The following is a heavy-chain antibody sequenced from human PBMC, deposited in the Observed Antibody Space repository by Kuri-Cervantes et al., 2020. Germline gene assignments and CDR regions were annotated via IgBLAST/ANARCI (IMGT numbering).Heavy chain of an antibody. CDR1: GVTFSNYY. CDR2: ISSNGGSI. D-gene: IGHD4-11*01. J-gene: IGHJ4*02. CDR3: VRALQSDY. V-gene: IGHV3-11*04. Sequence: GGSLRLFCAASGVTFSNYYMSWIRQAPGKGLEWVSYISSNGGSIHYADSVKGRFTISRDNAKNTVYLQMNSLRAEDTAVYYCVRALQSDYWGQGTLVTVSS.